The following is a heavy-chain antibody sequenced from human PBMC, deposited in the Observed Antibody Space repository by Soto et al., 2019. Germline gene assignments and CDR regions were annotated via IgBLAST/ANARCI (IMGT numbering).Heavy chain of an antibody. CDR3: ARVDPRGVAVVRDY. V-gene: IGHV1-18*01. CDR2: ISGFNGQT. Sequence: GPEVKKPGASVKVSCKASGNTFASHGFSWVRQAPGQGLEWMGWISGFNGQTNYALKFQGRVTLTTDTSTSTAYMELRSLRSDDTAVYFCARVDPRGVAVVRDYWGQGTLVTVCS. J-gene: IGHJ4*02. D-gene: IGHD3-10*01. CDR1: GNTFASHG.